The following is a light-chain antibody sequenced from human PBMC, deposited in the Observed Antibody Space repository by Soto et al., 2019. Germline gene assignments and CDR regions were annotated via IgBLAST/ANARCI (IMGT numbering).Light chain of an antibody. CDR2: GAS. V-gene: IGKV3-15*01. CDR3: QQYGSSSWT. J-gene: IGKJ1*01. CDR1: QSVSSN. Sequence: EIVMTQSPATLSVSPGERATLSCRASQSVSSNLAWYQQKPGQAPRLLIYGASTRATGIPARFSGSGSGTDFTLTISRLEPEDFAVYYCQQYGSSSWTFGQGTKVEIK.